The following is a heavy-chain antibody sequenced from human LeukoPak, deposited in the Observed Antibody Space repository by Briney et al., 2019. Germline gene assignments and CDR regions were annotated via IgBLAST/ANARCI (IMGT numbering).Heavy chain of an antibody. D-gene: IGHD3-22*01. CDR3: AFTMIVPTVWY. CDR2: IIPILGIA. V-gene: IGHV1-69*04. Sequence: ASVKVSCRASGGTFSSYAISWVRQAPGQGLEWMGRIIPILGIANYAQKFQGRVTITADKSTSAAYMELSSLRSEDTAVYYCAFTMIVPTVWYWGQGTLVTVSS. J-gene: IGHJ4*02. CDR1: GGTFSSYA.